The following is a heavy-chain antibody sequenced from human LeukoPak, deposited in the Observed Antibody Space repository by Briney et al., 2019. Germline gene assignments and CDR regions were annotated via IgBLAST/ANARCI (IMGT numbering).Heavy chain of an antibody. CDR1: GFTFSSYS. D-gene: IGHD3-3*01. CDR3: ARDPTGYDFWSGYYTAALDY. V-gene: IGHV3-21*01. J-gene: IGHJ4*02. Sequence: GGSLRLSCAASGFTFSSYSMNWVRQAPGKGLEWVSSISSSSSYIYYADSVKGRFTISRDNAKNSLYLQMNSLRAEDTAVYYCARDPTGYDFWSGYYTAALDYWGQGTLVTVSS. CDR2: ISSSSSYI.